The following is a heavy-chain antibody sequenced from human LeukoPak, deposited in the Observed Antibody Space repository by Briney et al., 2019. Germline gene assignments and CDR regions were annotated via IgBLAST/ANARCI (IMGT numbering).Heavy chain of an antibody. CDR3: ARDLKYSSSSGGLPDWFDP. J-gene: IGHJ5*02. V-gene: IGHV4-39*07. Sequence: SETLSLTCTVSGGSISSSSYYWGWSRQPPGKGLEWIGSIYYSGSTYYNPSLKSRVTISVDTSKNQFSLKLSSVTAADTAVYYCARDLKYSSSSGGLPDWFDPWGQGTLVTVSS. CDR1: GGSISSSSYY. D-gene: IGHD6-6*01. CDR2: IYYSGST.